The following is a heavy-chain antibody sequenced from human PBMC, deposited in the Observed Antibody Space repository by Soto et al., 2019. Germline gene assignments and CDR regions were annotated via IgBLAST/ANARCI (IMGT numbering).Heavy chain of an antibody. CDR3: ARRSVAARPYDDY. Sequence: QVQLQQWGAGLLKPSETLSLTCAVYGGSFSGYYWSWIRQPPGKGLEWIGEINHSGSTNYNPSLKSRVTISVDTSKNQFSLKLSSVTAADTAVYYCARRSVAARPYDDYWGQGTLVTVSS. CDR2: INHSGST. CDR1: GGSFSGYY. J-gene: IGHJ4*02. V-gene: IGHV4-34*01. D-gene: IGHD6-6*01.